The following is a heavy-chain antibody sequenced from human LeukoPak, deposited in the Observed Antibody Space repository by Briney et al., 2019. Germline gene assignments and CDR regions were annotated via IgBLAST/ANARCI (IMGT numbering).Heavy chain of an antibody. CDR1: GFTVSNYY. CDR2: IYSGGST. Sequence: PGGSLRLSCAASGFTVSNYYMSWVRQPPGKGLEWVSVIYSGGSTYYADSVKGRFTISRDNPKNTLYLQMNSLRAEDTAVYYCARVNYYDSSDYWGQGTLVTVSS. V-gene: IGHV3-53*01. CDR3: ARVNYYDSSDY. J-gene: IGHJ4*02. D-gene: IGHD3-22*01.